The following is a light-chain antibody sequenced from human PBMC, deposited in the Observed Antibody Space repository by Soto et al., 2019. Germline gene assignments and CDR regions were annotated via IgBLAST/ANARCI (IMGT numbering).Light chain of an antibody. J-gene: IGLJ2*01. CDR2: SNN. Sequence: QSVLTQPPSASGTPGQRVTISCSGSRSNIGSNTVNWYQQLPGTAPKLVIYSNNQRPSGVPARFSGSKSGTSASLAISGLQSEDEADYYCVAWDDSLNGYVVFGGGTKLTVL. CDR3: VAWDDSLNGYVV. V-gene: IGLV1-44*01. CDR1: RSNIGSNT.